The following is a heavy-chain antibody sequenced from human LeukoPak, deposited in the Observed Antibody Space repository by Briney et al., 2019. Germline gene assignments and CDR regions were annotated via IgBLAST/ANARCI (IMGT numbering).Heavy chain of an antibody. D-gene: IGHD1-26*01. V-gene: IGHV4-59*12. CDR1: GGSMSSFY. CDR3: ARDIGLGTGNYYFDY. Sequence: PSETLSLTCTVPGGSMSSFYWSWIRQSPGEGLEWIGYIYYDGSTNYNPSLKSRVTISGDTSKNQFSLKLSSVTAEDTAVYYCARDIGLGTGNYYFDYWGRGTLVTVSS. CDR2: IYYDGST. J-gene: IGHJ4*02.